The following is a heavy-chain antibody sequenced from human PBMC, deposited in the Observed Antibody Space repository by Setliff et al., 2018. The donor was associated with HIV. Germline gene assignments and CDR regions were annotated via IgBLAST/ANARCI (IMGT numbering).Heavy chain of an antibody. CDR3: ARDSGPFEDYIWGTYRPIYFQY. J-gene: IGHJ1*01. CDR2: ISSGSGFI. D-gene: IGHD3-16*02. V-gene: IGHV3-21*01. CDR1: GFTFSNYG. Sequence: GGSLRLSCGASGFTFSNYGMQWVRQPPGKGLEWVSSISSGSGFIYYADSVKGRFTISRDHAKNSVFLQMDSLRAEDTAVYYCARDSGPFEDYIWGTYRPIYFQYWGRGTLVTVSS.